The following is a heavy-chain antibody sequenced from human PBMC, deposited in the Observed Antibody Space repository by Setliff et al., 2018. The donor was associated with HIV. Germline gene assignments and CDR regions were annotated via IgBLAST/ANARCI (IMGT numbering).Heavy chain of an antibody. D-gene: IGHD3-16*02. Sequence: ETLSLSCSASGFTFSGSALHWVRQASGKGLEWVGRIKTKPNSYATAHAESVKGRFTISRDDSQNTLYLEMHSLRTEDTAVYFCARGAPAVPPALSPPHSYNWFDPWGQGTVVTVSS. CDR2: IKTKPNSYAT. CDR3: ARGAPAVPPALSPPHSYNWFDP. V-gene: IGHV3-73*01. CDR1: GFTFSGSA. J-gene: IGHJ5*02.